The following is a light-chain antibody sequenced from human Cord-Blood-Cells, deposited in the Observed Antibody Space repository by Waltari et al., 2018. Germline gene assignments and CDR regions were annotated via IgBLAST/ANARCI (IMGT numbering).Light chain of an antibody. Sequence: QSALTQPASVSGSPGQSITISCTGTSSDVGGYNYLSWYQQHPGKAPKLMIYDVSNRPSGVSNRFSGSKSGHTASLTISGLQAEDEADYYCSSYTSSSTVVFGGGTKLTVL. CDR3: SSYTSSSTVV. J-gene: IGLJ2*01. CDR1: SSDVGGYNY. CDR2: DVS. V-gene: IGLV2-14*01.